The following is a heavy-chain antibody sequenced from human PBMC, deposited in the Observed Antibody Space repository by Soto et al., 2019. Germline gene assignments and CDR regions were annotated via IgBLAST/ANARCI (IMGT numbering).Heavy chain of an antibody. J-gene: IGHJ6*03. CDR1: GGSISSSSYY. CDR2: IYYSGST. V-gene: IGHV4-39*01. CDR3: AILNGEPEYYYYYYYMDV. Sequence: SETLSLTCTVSGGSISSSSYYWGWIRQPPGKGLEWIGSIYYSGSTYYNPSLKSRVTISVDTPKNQFSLKLSSVTAADTAVYYCAILNGEPEYYYYYYYMDVWGKGTTVTVSS. D-gene: IGHD4-17*01.